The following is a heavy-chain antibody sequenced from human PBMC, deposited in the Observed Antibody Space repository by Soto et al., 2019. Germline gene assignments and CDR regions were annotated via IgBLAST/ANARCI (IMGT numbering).Heavy chain of an antibody. CDR3: ARDTGTAMIHYYGMDV. CDR2: IYYSGST. D-gene: IGHD5-18*01. J-gene: IGHJ6*02. CDR1: GGSISSGGYY. Sequence: SETLSLTCTVSGGSISSGGYYWSWIRQHPGKGLEWIGYIYYSGSTYYNPSLKSRVTISVDTSKNQFSLKLSSVTAADTAVYYCARDTGTAMIHYYGMDVWGQGTTVTV. V-gene: IGHV4-31*03.